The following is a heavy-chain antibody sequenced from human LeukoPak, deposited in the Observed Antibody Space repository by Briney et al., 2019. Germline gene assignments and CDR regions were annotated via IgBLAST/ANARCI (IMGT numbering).Heavy chain of an antibody. Sequence: GGSLRLSCAASGFTFSSYSMNWVRQAPGKGLEWVSSISSSSSYIYYADSVKGRFTISRDNAKNSLYMQMNSLRAEDTAVYYCAREHSSGYGYWGQGTLVTVSS. D-gene: IGHD6-19*01. V-gene: IGHV3-21*01. J-gene: IGHJ4*02. CDR3: AREHSSGYGY. CDR1: GFTFSSYS. CDR2: ISSSSSYI.